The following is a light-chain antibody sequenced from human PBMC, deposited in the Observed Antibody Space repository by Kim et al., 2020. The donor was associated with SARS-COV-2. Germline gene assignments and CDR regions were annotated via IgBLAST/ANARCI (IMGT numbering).Light chain of an antibody. Sequence: SPGERANLTCRASRSVSSSYLAWYQQKPGQAPRLLIYGASSRATGIPDRFSGSGSGTDFTLTISRLEPEDFAVYYCQQYGSSPKTLGQGTKVDIK. CDR2: GAS. CDR3: QQYGSSPKT. J-gene: IGKJ1*01. CDR1: RSVSSSY. V-gene: IGKV3-20*01.